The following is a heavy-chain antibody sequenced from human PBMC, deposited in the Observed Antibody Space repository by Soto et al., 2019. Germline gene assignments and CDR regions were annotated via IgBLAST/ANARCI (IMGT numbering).Heavy chain of an antibody. CDR1: GFTFSSYA. D-gene: IGHD3-22*01. CDR2: ISGSGGST. Sequence: GGSLRLSCAASGFTFSSYAMIWVRQAPGKGLEWVSAISGSGGSTYYADSVKGRFTISRDNSKNTLYLQMDSLRAEDTAVYYCAKSTYYYDSSGYPFDYWGQGTLVTVSS. CDR3: AKSTYYYDSSGYPFDY. J-gene: IGHJ4*02. V-gene: IGHV3-23*01.